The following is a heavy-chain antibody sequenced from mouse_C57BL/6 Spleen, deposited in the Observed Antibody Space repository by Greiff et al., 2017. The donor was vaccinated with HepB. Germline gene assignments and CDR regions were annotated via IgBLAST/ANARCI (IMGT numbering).Heavy chain of an antibody. CDR2: ISSGGSYT. D-gene: IGHD2-4*01. Sequence: DVKLVESGGDLVKPGGSLKLSCAASGFTFSSYGMSWVRQTPDKRLEWVATISSGGSYTYYPDSVKGRFTISRDNAKNTLYLQMSSLKSEDTAMYYCARQDDYVYYFDYWGQGTTLTVSS. J-gene: IGHJ2*01. CDR3: ARQDDYVYYFDY. V-gene: IGHV5-6*02. CDR1: GFTFSSYG.